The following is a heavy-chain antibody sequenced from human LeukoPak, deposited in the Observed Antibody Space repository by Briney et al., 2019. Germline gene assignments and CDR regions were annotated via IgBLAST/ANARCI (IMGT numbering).Heavy chain of an antibody. Sequence: GGSLRLSCAASGFTVSNNYMSWVRQAPGKGLEWVSIIYGGNTTYYADSVKGRFTISRDNSKNTLYLQMNSLRAEDTAVYYCAKDSGPPPRTGYWGQGTLVTVSS. CDR1: GFTVSNNY. D-gene: IGHD6-19*01. J-gene: IGHJ4*02. V-gene: IGHV3-66*01. CDR3: AKDSGPPPRTGY. CDR2: IYGGNTT.